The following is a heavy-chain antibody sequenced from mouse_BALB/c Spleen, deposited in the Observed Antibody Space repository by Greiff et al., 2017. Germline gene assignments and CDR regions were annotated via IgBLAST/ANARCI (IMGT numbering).Heavy chain of an antibody. CDR3: ARSGYDYGDY. CDR2: INPSSGYT. D-gene: IGHD2-4*01. Sequence: VKLMESAAELARPGASVKMSCKASGYTFTSYTMHWVKQRPGQGLEWIGYINPSSGYTEYNQKFKDKTTLTADKSSSTAYMQLSSLTSEDSAVYYCARSGYDYGDYWGQGTTLTVSS. CDR1: GYTFTSYT. J-gene: IGHJ2*01. V-gene: IGHV1-4*02.